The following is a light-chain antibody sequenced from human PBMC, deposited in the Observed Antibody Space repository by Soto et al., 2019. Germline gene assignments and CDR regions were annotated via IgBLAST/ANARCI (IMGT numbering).Light chain of an antibody. CDR3: SSYTSSSTLYV. J-gene: IGLJ1*01. Sequence: QSVLTQPASVSGSPGQSITISCTGTSSDVGGYNYVSWYQQHPGKAPKPMIFEVSSRPSGVSYRFSGSKSGNTASLTISGLQAEDEADYYCSSYTSSSTLYVFGSGTKVTVL. CDR1: SSDVGGYNY. V-gene: IGLV2-14*01. CDR2: EVS.